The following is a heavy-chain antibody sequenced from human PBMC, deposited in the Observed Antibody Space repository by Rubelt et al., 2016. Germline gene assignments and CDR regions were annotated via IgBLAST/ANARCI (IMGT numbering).Heavy chain of an antibody. Sequence: VQLVESGGGVVQPGRSLRLSCAASGFTFSSYGMHWVRQAPGKGLEWVAVIWYDGSNKYYADSVKGRFTISRDNSKNTLYLQMNSLRAEDTAVYYCAREGDIVLMVWYGMDVWGQGTTVTVSS. CDR3: AREGDIVLMVWYGMDV. CDR1: GFTFSSYG. D-gene: IGHD2-8*01. V-gene: IGHV3-33*01. J-gene: IGHJ6*02. CDR2: IWYDGSNK.